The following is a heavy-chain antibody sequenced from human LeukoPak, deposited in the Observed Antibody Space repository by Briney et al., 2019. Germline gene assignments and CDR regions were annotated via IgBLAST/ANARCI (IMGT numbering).Heavy chain of an antibody. J-gene: IGHJ4*02. CDR1: GFTFSSYA. V-gene: IGHV3-23*01. Sequence: PGGSLRLSCAASGFTFSSYAMSWVRQAPGKGLEWVSAISGSGGSTYYADSVKGRFTISRDNSKNTLYLQMNSLRAEDTAVYYCAKVKGIQLWTKYFDHWGQGTLVTVSS. D-gene: IGHD5-18*01. CDR2: ISGSGGST. CDR3: AKVKGIQLWTKYFDH.